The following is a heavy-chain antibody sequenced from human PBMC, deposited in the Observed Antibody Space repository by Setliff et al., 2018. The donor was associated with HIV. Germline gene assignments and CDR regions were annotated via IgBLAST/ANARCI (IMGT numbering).Heavy chain of an antibody. CDR2: VHHTGTT. CDR1: GVSVSSGGYY. J-gene: IGHJ1*01. D-gene: IGHD2-2*01. V-gene: IGHV4-31*03. Sequence: SETLSLTCTVSGVSVSSGGYYWSWIRQHPGKGLEWIGDVHHTGTTYLNPSLKSRITISVDTSKNQFSLKLGFVTAADTAVYHCARGESSTWDLAEPFQHWGHGTLVTVSS. CDR3: ARGESSTWDLAEPFQH.